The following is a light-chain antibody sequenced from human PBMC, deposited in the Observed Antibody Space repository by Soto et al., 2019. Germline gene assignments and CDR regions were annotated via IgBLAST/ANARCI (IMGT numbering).Light chain of an antibody. CDR1: QSISNY. V-gene: IGKV1-39*01. Sequence: DNQMTQSPSSLSASVGDRVTITCRASQSISNYLNWYQQKPGKAPKLLIYAASRLQSGGPSRFSGSGSGTDFTLTISSLQPEDFATYYCQQGWTVGQGTKVEIK. CDR2: AAS. CDR3: QQGWT. J-gene: IGKJ1*01.